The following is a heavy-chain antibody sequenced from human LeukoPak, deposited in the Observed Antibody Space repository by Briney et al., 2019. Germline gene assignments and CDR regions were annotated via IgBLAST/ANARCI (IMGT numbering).Heavy chain of an antibody. D-gene: IGHD2-2*01. CDR2: IIPIFGTA. J-gene: IGHJ3*02. Sequence: SVKVSCKASGYTFSGYYMHWVRQAPGQGLEWMGGIIPIFGTANYAQKFQGRVTITADESTSTAYMELSSLRSEDTAVYYCVAAIDAFDIWGQGTMVTVSS. V-gene: IGHV1-69*13. CDR1: GYTFSGYY. CDR3: VAAIDAFDI.